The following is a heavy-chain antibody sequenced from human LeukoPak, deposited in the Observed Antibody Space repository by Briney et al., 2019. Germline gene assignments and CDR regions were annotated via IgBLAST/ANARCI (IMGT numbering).Heavy chain of an antibody. V-gene: IGHV3-30*04. D-gene: IGHD7-27*01. CDR2: ISYDGSNQ. J-gene: IGHJ4*02. CDR1: GFTFRSSP. Sequence: GGSLRLSCAASGFTFRSSPMHWVRQAPGKGLEWVAVISYDGSNQYYADSVKGRFTISRDNSKNTLHLHMDSLRAEDTAVYFCAAVNWGDFDYWGQGTLVTVSS. CDR3: AAVNWGDFDY.